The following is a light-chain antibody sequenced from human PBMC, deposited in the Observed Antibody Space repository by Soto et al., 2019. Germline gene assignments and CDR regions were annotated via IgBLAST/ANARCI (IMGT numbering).Light chain of an antibody. CDR3: ATWSDSLKGGV. Sequence: QAVVTQPPSASRTPGQRVTIPCSGSSSDIGSNSVNWYQQLPGAAPRLLIYANDHRPSGVPDRFSASKSGTSASLAISGVRSEDEAFYYCATWSDSLKGGVFGGGTQLTVL. J-gene: IGLJ3*02. CDR1: SSDIGSNS. V-gene: IGLV1-44*01. CDR2: AND.